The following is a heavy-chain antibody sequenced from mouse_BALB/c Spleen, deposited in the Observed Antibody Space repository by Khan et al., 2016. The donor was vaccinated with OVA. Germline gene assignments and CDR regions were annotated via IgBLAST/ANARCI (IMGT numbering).Heavy chain of an antibody. J-gene: IGHJ3*01. CDR1: GYTFSSYW. V-gene: IGHV1-9*01. CDR2: ILPGSNIT. CDR3: ARGNYYGSTSWFGY. D-gene: IGHD1-1*01. Sequence: QVQLQQSGAELMKPGASVKISCKASGYTFSSYWIEWVKQRPGHGLEWIGEILPGSNITNYNERFKDKATFTADKSSNTAYMQLSSLTSEDSAIYYCARGNYYGSTSWFGYRGRGTLVTVSA.